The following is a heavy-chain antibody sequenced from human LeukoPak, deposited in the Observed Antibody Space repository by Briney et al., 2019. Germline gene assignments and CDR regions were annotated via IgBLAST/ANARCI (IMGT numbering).Heavy chain of an antibody. D-gene: IGHD3-16*01. CDR1: GGSISSSSYY. CDR3: ASADKNSGTTLGGSFDY. V-gene: IGHV4-31*03. J-gene: IGHJ4*02. CDR2: IYYSGST. Sequence: SETLSLTCTVSGGSISSSSYYWGWIRQHPGKVLEWIGYIYYSGSTYYNPSLKSRVTISVDTSKNQFSLKLSSVTAADTAVYYCASADKNSGTTLGGSFDYWGQGTLVTVSS.